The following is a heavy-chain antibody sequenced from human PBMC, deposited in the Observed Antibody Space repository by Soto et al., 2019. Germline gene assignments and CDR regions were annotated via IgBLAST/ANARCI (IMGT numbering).Heavy chain of an antibody. D-gene: IGHD3-3*01. J-gene: IGHJ6*03. CDR1: GGSISSYY. CDR2: IYYSGST. Sequence: PSETLSLTCTVSGGSISSYYWSWIRQPPGKGLEWIGYIYYSGSTNYNPSLKSQVTISVDTSKNQFSLKLSSVTAADTAVYYCARYYEHTFYYYMDFWGKGTTVTVSS. CDR3: ARYYEHTFYYYMDF. V-gene: IGHV4-59*01.